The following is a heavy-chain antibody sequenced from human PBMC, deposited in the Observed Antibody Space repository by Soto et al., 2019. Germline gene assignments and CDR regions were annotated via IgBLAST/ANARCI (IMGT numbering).Heavy chain of an antibody. Sequence: ASVKVSCKASGGTFSSYAISWVRQAPGKGLEWMGGFDPEDGETIYAQKFQGRVTMTEDTSTDTAYMELSSLRSEDTAVYYCAPYSGSFDIWGQGTMVTVSS. CDR3: APYSGSFDI. J-gene: IGHJ3*02. CDR2: FDPEDGET. CDR1: GGTFSSYA. V-gene: IGHV1-24*01. D-gene: IGHD2-21*01.